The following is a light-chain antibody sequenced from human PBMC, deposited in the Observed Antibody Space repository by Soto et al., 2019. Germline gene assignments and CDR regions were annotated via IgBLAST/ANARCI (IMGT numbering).Light chain of an antibody. CDR2: DAS. V-gene: IGKV1-5*01. J-gene: IGKJ1*01. CDR3: QQYNTYLTWA. CDR1: QSISSW. Sequence: DIQMTQSPSTLSASVGDRVTITCRASQSISSWLAWYQQKPGKAPKLLIYDASKLESGVPSRFSGSGSGTEFTLTISSLQPEDSATYYCQQYNTYLTWAFGQGTKVDIK.